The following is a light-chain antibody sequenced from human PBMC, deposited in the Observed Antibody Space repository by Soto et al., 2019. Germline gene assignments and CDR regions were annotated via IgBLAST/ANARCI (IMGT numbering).Light chain of an antibody. Sequence: IVLTQSPDTLSLSPGERATLSCRASQSVSSSYLVWYQQKPGQAPRLLVYGTSSRATGIPDRFSGSGSGTDFTLTISRLEPEDFAVYYCQQYTSSPLTFGGGTKVEIK. CDR3: QQYTSSPLT. J-gene: IGKJ4*01. V-gene: IGKV3-20*01. CDR1: QSVSSSY. CDR2: GTS.